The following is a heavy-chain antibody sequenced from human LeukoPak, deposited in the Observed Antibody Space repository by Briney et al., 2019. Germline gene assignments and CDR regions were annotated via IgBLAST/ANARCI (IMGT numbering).Heavy chain of an antibody. CDR2: IYYSGST. CDR1: GGSISSGGYY. Sequence: SETLSLTCTVSGGSISSGGYYWSWIRQPPGKGLEWIGYIYYSGSTNYNPSLKSRVTISVDTSKNQFSLKLSSVTAADTAVYYCARYVVGANFDYWGQGTLVTVSS. CDR3: ARYVVGANFDY. D-gene: IGHD1-26*01. J-gene: IGHJ4*02. V-gene: IGHV4-61*08.